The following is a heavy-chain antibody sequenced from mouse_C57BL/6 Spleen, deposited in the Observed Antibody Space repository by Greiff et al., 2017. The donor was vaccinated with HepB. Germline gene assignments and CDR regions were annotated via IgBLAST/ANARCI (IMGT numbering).Heavy chain of an antibody. D-gene: IGHD2-1*01. J-gene: IGHJ4*01. CDR1: GYTFTDYE. V-gene: IGHV1-15*01. CDR3: TGGNYEGDYAMDY. Sequence: QVQLQQSGAELVRPGASVTLSCKASGYTFTDYEMHWVKQTPVHGLEWIGAIDPETGGTAYNQKFKGKAILTADKSSSTAYMELRSPTSEDSAVYYCTGGNYEGDYAMDYWGQGTSVTVSS. CDR2: IDPETGGT.